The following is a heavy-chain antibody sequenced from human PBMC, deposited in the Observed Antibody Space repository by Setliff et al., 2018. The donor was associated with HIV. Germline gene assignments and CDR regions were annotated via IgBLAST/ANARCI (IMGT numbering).Heavy chain of an antibody. CDR2: INPNSGVT. Sequence: ASVKVSCKTSGYTFTGYYMHWVRQAPGQGLEWMGRINPNSGVTNYAQKFQDRVTMTRDTSSSTAYMDLRSLRSDDTAIYYCARDLFRWAAAGPNYFDSWGQGTLVTVSS. D-gene: IGHD6-13*01. CDR3: ARDLFRWAAAGPNYFDS. V-gene: IGHV1-2*06. CDR1: GYTFTGYY. J-gene: IGHJ4*02.